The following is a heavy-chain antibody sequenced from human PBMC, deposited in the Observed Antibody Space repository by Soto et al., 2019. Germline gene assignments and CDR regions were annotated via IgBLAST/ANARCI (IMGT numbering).Heavy chain of an antibody. CDR3: ARATSGGSPGY. J-gene: IGHJ4*02. D-gene: IGHD2-15*01. CDR2: IKQDGSEK. V-gene: IGHV3-7*01. Sequence: GGSLRLSCAASGFTFSSYWMSWVRQAPGKGLEWVANIKQDGSEKYYVDSVKGRFTISRDNSKNTLYLQMNSLRAEDTAVYYCARATSGGSPGYWGQGTLVTVSS. CDR1: GFTFSSYW.